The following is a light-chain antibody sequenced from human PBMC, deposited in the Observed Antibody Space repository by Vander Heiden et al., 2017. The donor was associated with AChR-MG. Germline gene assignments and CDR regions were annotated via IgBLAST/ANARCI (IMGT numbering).Light chain of an antibody. CDR3: IQHIRSFT. J-gene: IGKJ4*01. CDR2: AAS. Sequence: QMTESPSSLSASVGYRVTITCLPGQAIRNDLGWYQQKPGKAPKRLIYAASSLQSGVPSRFSGSGSGTEFTLTISRLQPEDVATYYCIQHIRSFTFGGGTKVEIK. CDR1: QAIRND. V-gene: IGKV1-17*01.